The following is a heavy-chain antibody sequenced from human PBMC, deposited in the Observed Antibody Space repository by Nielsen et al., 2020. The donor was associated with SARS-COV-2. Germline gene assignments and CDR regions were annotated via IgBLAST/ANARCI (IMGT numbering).Heavy chain of an antibody. V-gene: IGHV3-23*01. CDR3: AKFLWFGELSDIYFDY. CDR2: ITSSGANT. CDR1: GFTFSSYA. J-gene: IGHJ4*02. Sequence: GGSLRLSCAASGFTFSSYAMRWVRQAPGKGLEWVSGITSSGANTYYADSVKGRFTISRDNSKNTRYLQMNSLRAEDTALYYCAKFLWFGELSDIYFDYWGQGTLVTVSS. D-gene: IGHD3-10*01.